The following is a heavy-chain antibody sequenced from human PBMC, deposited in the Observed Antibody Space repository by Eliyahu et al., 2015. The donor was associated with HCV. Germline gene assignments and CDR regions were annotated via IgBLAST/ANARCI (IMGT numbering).Heavy chain of an antibody. Sequence: EMQVAESGGGLVQPGRSLRLXCXGSGFVFGHXGITWVRXAPGKGLEWVGFIRSYSYGGTIHYAASVKDRFTISRDDSRSVAYLQMTRLRIEDTGTYFCAAERVSGTIRFAPWGQGSLVTVSS. CDR1: GFVFGHXG. V-gene: IGHV3-49*04. CDR3: AAERVSGTIRFAP. D-gene: IGHD6-19*01. J-gene: IGHJ5*02. CDR2: IRSYSYGGTI.